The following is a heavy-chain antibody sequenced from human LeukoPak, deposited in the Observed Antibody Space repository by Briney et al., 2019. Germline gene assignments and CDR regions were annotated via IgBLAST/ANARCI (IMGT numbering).Heavy chain of an antibody. CDR3: AKGGCSSIKCYTNY. Sequence: GGSLRLSCAASGFTFDDYGMHSVRQAPGKGLEWVSSISWNSDNIDYADSVKGRFTISRDNAKNSLYLQMNSLRIEDMAFYYCAKGGCSSIKCYTNYWGQGTLVTVSS. CDR2: ISWNSDNI. CDR1: GFTFDDYG. D-gene: IGHD2-2*02. V-gene: IGHV3-9*03. J-gene: IGHJ4*02.